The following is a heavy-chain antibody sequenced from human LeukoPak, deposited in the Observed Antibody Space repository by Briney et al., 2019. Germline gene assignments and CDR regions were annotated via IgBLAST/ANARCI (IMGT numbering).Heavy chain of an antibody. V-gene: IGHV3-74*01. CDR1: GFTFKDYW. Sequence: GGSLRLSCVGSGFTFKDYWMHWVRQAPAKGLVWVSRINPDGSDTNYADSVKDRFTISRDNAKSTLYLQMSSLRVEDTAVYYCAYQLPPIWGQGNPVTVSS. CDR3: AYQLPPI. D-gene: IGHD1-7*01. CDR2: INPDGSDT. J-gene: IGHJ4*02.